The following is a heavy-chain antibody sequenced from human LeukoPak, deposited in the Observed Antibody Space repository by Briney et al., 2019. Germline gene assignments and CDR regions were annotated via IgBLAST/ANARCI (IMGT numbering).Heavy chain of an antibody. Sequence: GGSLRLSCAASGFTFRTSGMNWVRQAPGKGVEWVSYISSSGTTISYAQSVKGRFTITRDNAQNSLTLHMNTLRADDTAVYYCAKDGGTHFDHWGQGTLVTVSS. D-gene: IGHD1-26*01. CDR2: ISSSGTTI. J-gene: IGHJ4*02. CDR3: AKDGGTHFDH. CDR1: GFTFRTSG. V-gene: IGHV3-48*01.